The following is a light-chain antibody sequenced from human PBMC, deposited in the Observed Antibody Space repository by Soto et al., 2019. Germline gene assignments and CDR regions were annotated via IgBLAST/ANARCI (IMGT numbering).Light chain of an antibody. Sequence: EVVMTQSPATLSASPGESATLSCRASQSVGSNLAWYQQKPGQPPRLLLYGTSTRATGIPARISGSGSGTEFTLTISSLQSEDFAVYYCQQHNDWPRTFGQGTKVEI. CDR3: QQHNDWPRT. V-gene: IGKV3-15*01. CDR1: QSVGSN. J-gene: IGKJ1*01. CDR2: GTS.